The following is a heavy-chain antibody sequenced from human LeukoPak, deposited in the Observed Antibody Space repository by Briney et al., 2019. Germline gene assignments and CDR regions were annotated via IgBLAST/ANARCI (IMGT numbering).Heavy chain of an antibody. Sequence: GASVKVSCKASGYTFTSYGISWVRQAPGQGLEWMGWIGAYNGNTNYAQKLQGRVTMTTDTSTSTAYMELRSLRSDDTAVYYCAKVKGLAVPGRFYYGMDGWGQATTVTVS. CDR2: IGAYNGNT. D-gene: IGHD6-19*01. J-gene: IGHJ6*02. CDR1: GYTFTSYG. V-gene: IGHV1-18*01. CDR3: AKVKGLAVPGRFYYGMDG.